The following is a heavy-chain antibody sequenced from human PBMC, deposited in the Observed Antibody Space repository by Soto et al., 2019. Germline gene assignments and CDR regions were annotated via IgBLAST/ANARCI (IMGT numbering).Heavy chain of an antibody. D-gene: IGHD2-8*01. CDR2: ISPYNDNT. V-gene: IGHV1-18*01. CDR3: ATTGVDCTKGVCYDY. CDR1: GGTFSSYA. Sequence: GASVKVSCKASGGTFSSYAISWVRQAPGQGLEWMGWISPYNDNTYYAQNLQGRVTVTTDTSTSTAYMELRSLRSDDTAVYYCATTGVDCTKGVCYDYWGQGTLVTVSS. J-gene: IGHJ4*02.